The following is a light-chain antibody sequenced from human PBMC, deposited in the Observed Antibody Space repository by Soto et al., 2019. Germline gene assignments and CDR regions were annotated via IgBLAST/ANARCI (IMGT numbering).Light chain of an antibody. Sequence: SPATLSLSPGERATLSCGASQRISSSYLAWYQQKPGLAPRLLIYDASTRATGIPDRFSGSVSGTDFTLTISRLEPEDFVVYYCQQYGSSPITFGQGTRLEI. CDR2: DAS. J-gene: IGKJ5*01. V-gene: IGKV3D-20*01. CDR3: QQYGSSPIT. CDR1: QRISSSY.